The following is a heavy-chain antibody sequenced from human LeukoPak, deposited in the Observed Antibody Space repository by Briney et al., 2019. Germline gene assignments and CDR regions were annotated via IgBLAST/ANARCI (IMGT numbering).Heavy chain of an antibody. CDR3: ARAPEFSSGWLLDY. J-gene: IGHJ4*02. Sequence: SETLPLTCTVSGGSISIYYCSWIRQPPGKGLEWIGYIYYSGSTNYNPSLKSRVTMSVDTSKNQFSLKLSSVTAADTAMYYCARAPEFSSGWLLDYWGQGTLVTVSS. CDR2: IYYSGST. D-gene: IGHD6-19*01. CDR1: GGSISIYY. V-gene: IGHV4-59*12.